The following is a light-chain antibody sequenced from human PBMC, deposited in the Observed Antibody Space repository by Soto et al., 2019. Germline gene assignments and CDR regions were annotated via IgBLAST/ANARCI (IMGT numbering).Light chain of an antibody. V-gene: IGKV3-20*01. Sequence: EIVMTQSPATLSVSPGERATLSCRASRGISSSSLAWYQQKRGQAPRLLIHGASSRATGIPDRFSGSGSGTDFTLTISRLEPEDFAVYYCQQYGGSPRTFGQGTKVDIK. J-gene: IGKJ1*01. CDR2: GAS. CDR3: QQYGGSPRT. CDR1: RGISSSS.